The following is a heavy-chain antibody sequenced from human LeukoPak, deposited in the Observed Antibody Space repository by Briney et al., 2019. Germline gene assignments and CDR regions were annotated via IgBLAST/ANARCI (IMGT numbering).Heavy chain of an antibody. D-gene: IGHD3-9*01. CDR3: ARDALRYFDWLPYYYYGMDV. Sequence: GGSLRLSCAASGFTFSSYWMSWVRQAPGKGLEWVANIKQDGSEKYYVDSVKGRFTISRDNAKNSLYLQMNSLRAEDTAVYYCARDALRYFDWLPYYYYGMDVWGQGTTVTVSS. J-gene: IGHJ6*02. CDR2: IKQDGSEK. CDR1: GFTFSSYW. V-gene: IGHV3-7*01.